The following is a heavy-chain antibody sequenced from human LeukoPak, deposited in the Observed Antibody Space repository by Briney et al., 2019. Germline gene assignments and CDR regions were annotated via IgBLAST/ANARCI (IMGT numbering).Heavy chain of an antibody. CDR1: EFRFADYY. J-gene: IGHJ4*02. D-gene: IGHD6-13*01. CDR2: ISSSGSTI. CDR3: ARAPYSSNWFTDY. V-gene: IGHV3-11*01. Sequence: GGSLRLSCAASEFRFADYYMSWIRQAPGKGLEIVSYISSSGSTIYYADSVKGRFTISRDNAKNSLYLQMSSLRAEDTAVYYCARAPYSSNWFTDYWGQGTLVTVSS.